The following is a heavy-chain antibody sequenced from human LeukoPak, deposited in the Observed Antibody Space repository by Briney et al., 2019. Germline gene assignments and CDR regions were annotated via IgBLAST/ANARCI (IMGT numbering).Heavy chain of an antibody. Sequence: GGSLCLACAASAFTVSSDWMSWVRQHPGKGLEWVAYIKQDGSEKYYVDAVKGRFTISRDNAKNSLYLQMNSLRAEDTAVYYCAREGSLGPGYCDYWGQGTLVTVSS. V-gene: IGHV3-7*03. J-gene: IGHJ4*02. D-gene: IGHD1-14*01. CDR2: IKQDGSEK. CDR3: AREGSLGPGYCDY. CDR1: AFTVSSDW.